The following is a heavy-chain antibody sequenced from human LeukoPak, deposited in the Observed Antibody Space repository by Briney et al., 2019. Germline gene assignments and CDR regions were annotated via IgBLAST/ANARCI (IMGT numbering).Heavy chain of an antibody. CDR3: ARRPTYPIVVVPAARSIDY. CDR1: GGSISSDNW. V-gene: IGHV4-4*02. J-gene: IGHJ4*02. Sequence: SGTLSLTCAVSGGSISSDNWWSWVRQPPGKGLEWIGEIYHSGSTNYNPSLKSRVTISVDTSKNQFSLKLSSVTAADTAVYYCARRPTYPIVVVPAARSIDYWGQGTLVTVSS. CDR2: IYHSGST. D-gene: IGHD2-2*01.